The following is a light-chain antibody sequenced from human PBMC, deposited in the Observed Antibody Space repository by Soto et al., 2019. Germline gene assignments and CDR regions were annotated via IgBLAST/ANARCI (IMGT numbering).Light chain of an antibody. CDR3: QQYFSYPYT. V-gene: IGKV1-8*01. CDR2: AAA. CDR1: QDISSY. Sequence: AIRMTQSPSSFSASTGDRVTITCRTSQDISSYLAWYQQKVWNAPKLLIYAAATLQRGAPSRFSGSGSGTDFTLTISRLQSEDFATYYCQQYFSYPYTFGQRTKVEI. J-gene: IGKJ2*01.